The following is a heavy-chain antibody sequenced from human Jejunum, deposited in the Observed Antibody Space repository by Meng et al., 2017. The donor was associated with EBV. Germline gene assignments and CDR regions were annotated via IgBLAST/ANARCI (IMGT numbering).Heavy chain of an antibody. CDR3: ARLRVDPFDNWFDP. CDR1: GESFTDYS. D-gene: IGHD5-12*01. J-gene: IGHJ5*02. CDR2: IDKYGRA. Sequence: QWQLQQWVAGLLRPPETLSLPWAVTGESFTDYSGGWIRQPPGKGPQWIGEIDKYGRANNNPSLKSRLTMSVDTSKNQFSLKLNSVTAADTAVYYCARLRVDPFDNWFDPWGQGILVTVSS. V-gene: IGHV4-34*01.